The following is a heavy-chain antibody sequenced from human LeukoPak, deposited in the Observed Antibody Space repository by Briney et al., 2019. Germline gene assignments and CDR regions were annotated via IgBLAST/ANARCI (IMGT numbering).Heavy chain of an antibody. V-gene: IGHV1-69*13. D-gene: IGHD5-18*01. CDR2: IIPIFWTA. CDR1: GGTFGSYV. CDR3: AKEGDTALVTGYFDL. J-gene: IGHJ2*01. Sequence: ASVKVSCKASGGTFGSYVISWVRQAPGQGLEWMGGIIPIFWTAHYAQKFQGRLTITADESTSTVYMEMSSLRSEDTAMYYCAKEGDTALVTGYFDLWGRGTLVTVSS.